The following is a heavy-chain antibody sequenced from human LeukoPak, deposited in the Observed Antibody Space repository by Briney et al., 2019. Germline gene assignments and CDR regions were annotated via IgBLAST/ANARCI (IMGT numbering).Heavy chain of an antibody. V-gene: IGHV4-39*01. CDR2: MSDSGST. D-gene: IGHD4-17*01. J-gene: IGHJ4*02. CDR3: ARLPSSTVVIFDY. CDR1: GGSISGGTYF. Sequence: SETLSLTCTVSGGSISGGTYFWGWIRQPPGQGLEWIGSMSDSGSTSYNPSLKSRVTISVDTSKNQFSLRLTSVTAADTAVYFCARLPSSTVVIFDYWGQGTPVTVSS.